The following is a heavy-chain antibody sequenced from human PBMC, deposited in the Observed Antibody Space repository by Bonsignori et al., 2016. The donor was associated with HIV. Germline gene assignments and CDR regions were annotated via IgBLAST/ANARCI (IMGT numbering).Heavy chain of an antibody. V-gene: IGHV4-30-4*07. CDR3: ARLFAVDADYFGMDV. Sequence: QVQLQESGPGLVKPSQTLSLTCAVSGGSVNSGGYSWNWIRQPPGKGLEWIGYVYYSDTSYYNPSLKTRLTIAMDKSKNQISLELHSVTAADTAVYYCARLFAVDADYFGMDVWGHGITVTVSS. J-gene: IGHJ6*02. CDR2: VYYSDTS. CDR1: GGSVNSGGYS. D-gene: IGHD3-3*01.